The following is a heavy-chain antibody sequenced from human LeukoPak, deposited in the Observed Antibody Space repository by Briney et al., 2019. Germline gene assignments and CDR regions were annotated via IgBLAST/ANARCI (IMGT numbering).Heavy chain of an antibody. CDR3: AKDGTMIVVVIIDWYFDL. CDR2: INDDGRYT. J-gene: IGHJ2*01. V-gene: IGHV3-74*01. CDR1: GFTFSGYW. Sequence: GGFLRLSCAASGFTFSGYWMHWVRQVPGKGLVWVSRINDDGRYTVYADSVKGRFTISRDNAKNTLYLQMNSLRAEDTAVYYCAKDGTMIVVVIIDWYFDLWGRGTLVTVSS. D-gene: IGHD3-22*01.